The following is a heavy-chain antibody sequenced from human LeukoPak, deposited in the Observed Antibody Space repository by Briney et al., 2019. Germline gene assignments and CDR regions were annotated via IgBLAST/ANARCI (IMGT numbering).Heavy chain of an antibody. CDR3: ARLVVGEAHDGFDI. CDR2: IGTAGDT. J-gene: IGHJ3*02. Sequence: GSLRLSCAASGFTFSTYDMHWVRQPTGKGLEWVSTIGTAGDTYYPGSVKDRFTISRDNAKNSLYLQMDSLRAGDTAVYYCARLVVGEAHDGFDIWGQGTMVTVSS. CDR1: GFTFSTYD. D-gene: IGHD2-21*01. V-gene: IGHV3-13*04.